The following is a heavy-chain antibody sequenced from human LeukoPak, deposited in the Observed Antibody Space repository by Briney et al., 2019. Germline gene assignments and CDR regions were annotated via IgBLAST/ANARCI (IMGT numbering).Heavy chain of an antibody. Sequence: GASVKVSCKVSGYTLTELSMHWVRQAPGKGLEWMGGFDPEDGETIYAPKFQGRVTMTEDTSTDTAYMELSSLRSEDTAVYYCATGRGGYYYDSSGYPTYWGQGTLVTVSS. CDR2: FDPEDGET. CDR3: ATGRGGYYYDSSGYPTY. CDR1: GYTLTELS. J-gene: IGHJ4*02. V-gene: IGHV1-24*01. D-gene: IGHD3-22*01.